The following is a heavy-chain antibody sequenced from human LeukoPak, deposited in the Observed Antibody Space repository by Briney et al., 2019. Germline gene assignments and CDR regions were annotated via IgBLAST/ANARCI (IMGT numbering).Heavy chain of an antibody. V-gene: IGHV4-39*01. CDR2: IYYSGST. D-gene: IGHD3-22*01. CDR3: ARQSMIQALGAFDI. Sequence: SETLSLTCTVSGGSISSSSYYWGWIRQPPGKGLEWIGSIYYSGSTYYNPSLKSRVTISVDTSKNQFSLKLSSVTAADTAVYYCARQSMIQALGAFDIWGQGTMVTVSS. CDR1: GGSISSSSYY. J-gene: IGHJ3*02.